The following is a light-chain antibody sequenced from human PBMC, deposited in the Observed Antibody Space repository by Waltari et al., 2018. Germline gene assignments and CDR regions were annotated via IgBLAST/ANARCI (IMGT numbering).Light chain of an antibody. CDR2: NTY. V-gene: IGKV1-16*02. Sequence: DIQMTQSPSSLSASVGDRVTITCRASQDIGKSLTWLQQKPGKAPKSLIYNTYILQSGVPSKFSGIGTGTDFTLTISSLQPEDFATYYCQQYKSYPYTFGQGTNLETK. CDR1: QDIGKS. CDR3: QQYKSYPYT. J-gene: IGKJ2*01.